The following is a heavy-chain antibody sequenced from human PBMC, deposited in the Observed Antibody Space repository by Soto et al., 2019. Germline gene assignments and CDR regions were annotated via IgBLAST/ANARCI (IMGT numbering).Heavy chain of an antibody. V-gene: IGHV3-7*01. D-gene: IGHD3-3*01. J-gene: IGHJ6*02. CDR3: ARDRYSYYDFWSGSLPYYYYGMEV. CDR1: GFTFSSYW. CDR2: IKQDGSEK. Sequence: HPGGSLRLSCAASGFTFSSYWMSWVRQAPGKGLEWVANIKQDGSEKYYVDSVKGRFTISRDNAKNSLYLQMNSLRAEDTAVYYCARDRYSYYDFWSGSLPYYYYGMEVWGQGTTVTVSS.